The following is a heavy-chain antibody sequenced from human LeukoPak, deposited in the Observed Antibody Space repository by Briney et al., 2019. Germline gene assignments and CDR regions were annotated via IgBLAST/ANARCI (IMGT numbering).Heavy chain of an antibody. J-gene: IGHJ4*02. Sequence: SETLSLTCAVDGGSFSDYYWSWIRQPPGKGLEWIGSIYYSGSTDYNPSLKSRVTISVDTSKNQFSLKLSSVTAADTAVYYCARGRIARLPYFDYWGQGTLVTVSS. D-gene: IGHD5-18*01. CDR1: GGSFSDYY. V-gene: IGHV4-34*11. CDR3: ARGRIARLPYFDY. CDR2: IYYSGST.